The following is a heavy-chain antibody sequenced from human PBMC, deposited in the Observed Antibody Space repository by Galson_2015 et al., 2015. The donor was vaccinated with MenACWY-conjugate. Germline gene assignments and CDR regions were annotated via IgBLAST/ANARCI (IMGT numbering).Heavy chain of an antibody. CDR1: GFTFSSYG. J-gene: IGHJ6*02. D-gene: IGHD2/OR15-2a*01. Sequence: SLRLSCAASGFTFSSYGMHWVRQAPGKGLEWVAVISYDGSNKYYADSVKGRFTISRDNSKSTLYLQMNSLRAEDTAVYYCAKDLSHSWAYYGMDVWGQGTTVTVSS. CDR2: ISYDGSNK. CDR3: AKDLSHSWAYYGMDV. V-gene: IGHV3-30*18.